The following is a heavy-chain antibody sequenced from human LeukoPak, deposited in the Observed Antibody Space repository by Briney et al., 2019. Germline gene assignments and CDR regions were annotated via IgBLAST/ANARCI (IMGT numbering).Heavy chain of an antibody. V-gene: IGHV3-23*01. D-gene: IGHD1-26*01. Sequence: GGSLRLSCAASGFTFSIYAMSWVRQAPGKGLEGVSSICGSGSGYSTYYADSVKGRFTISRDNSKNTLYLQMNSLRAEDTAVYYCAKDPSGGVVGAIKGDWGQGTLVTVSS. J-gene: IGHJ4*02. CDR2: ICGSGSGYST. CDR1: GFTFSIYA. CDR3: AKDPSGGVVGAIKGD.